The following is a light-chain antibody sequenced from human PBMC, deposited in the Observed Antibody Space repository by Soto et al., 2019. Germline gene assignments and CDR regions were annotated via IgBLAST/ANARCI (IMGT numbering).Light chain of an antibody. CDR2: DNN. CDR3: GTLDSSLSACV. V-gene: IGLV1-51*01. CDR1: SSNIGNNY. Sequence: QSVLTQPPSVSAAPGQKVTISCSGSSSNIGNNYVSWYQQLPGTAPKLLIYDNNKRPSGIPDRFSGSKSGPSATLGITGLQTGGEAEYYRGTLDSSLSACVFGGGTKVTVL. J-gene: IGLJ2*01.